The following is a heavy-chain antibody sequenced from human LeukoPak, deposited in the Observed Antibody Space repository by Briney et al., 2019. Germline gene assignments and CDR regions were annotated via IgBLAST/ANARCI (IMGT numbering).Heavy chain of an antibody. V-gene: IGHV4-59*01. J-gene: IGHJ6*03. D-gene: IGHD1-7*01. CDR2: IYYSGST. CDR1: GGSISSYY. Sequence: PSETLSLTCTVSGGSISSYYWSWIRQPPGKGLEWIGYIYYSGSTNYNPSLKSRVTISVDTSKNQFSLKLSSVTAADTALYYCASNWNYPNYYYYYMDVWGKGTTVTVSS. CDR3: ASNWNYPNYYYYYMDV.